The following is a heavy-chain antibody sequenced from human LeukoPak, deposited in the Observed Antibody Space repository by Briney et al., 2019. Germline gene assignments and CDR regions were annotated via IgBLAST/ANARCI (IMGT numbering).Heavy chain of an antibody. CDR1: GFTFSDYY. D-gene: IGHD2-15*01. V-gene: IGHV3-11*01. CDR3: ASRSAHSDGYFDY. J-gene: IGHJ4*02. Sequence: PGGSLRLSCAASGFTFSDYYMSWIRQAPGKGLEWVSYISSSGSTIYYADSVKGRFTISRDNAKNSLYLQINSLRAEDTAVYYCASRSAHSDGYFDYWGQGTLVTVSS. CDR2: ISSSGSTI.